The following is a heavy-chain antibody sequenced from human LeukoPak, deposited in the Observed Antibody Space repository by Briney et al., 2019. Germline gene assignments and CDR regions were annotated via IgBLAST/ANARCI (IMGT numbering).Heavy chain of an antibody. CDR2: IIPIFGIA. J-gene: IGHJ5*02. Sequence: GASVKVSCKASGGTFSSYAISWVRQAPGQELEWMGRIIPIFGIANYAQKFQGRVTITADKSTSTAYMELSSLRSEDTAVYYCARDIYYDSSGYSISFDPWGQGTLVTVSS. CDR1: GGTFSSYA. V-gene: IGHV1-69*04. CDR3: ARDIYYDSSGYSISFDP. D-gene: IGHD3-22*01.